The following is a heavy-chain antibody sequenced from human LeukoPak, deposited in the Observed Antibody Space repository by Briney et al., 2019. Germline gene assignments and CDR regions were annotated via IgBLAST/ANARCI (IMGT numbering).Heavy chain of an antibody. CDR2: IFYSGST. J-gene: IGHJ4*02. CDR3: ARHESSTWYSNLEY. CDR1: GGSISSYE. D-gene: IGHD6-13*01. V-gene: IGHV4-59*08. Sequence: SETLSLTCTVPGGSISSYEWLWIRQPPGKGLEWIGYIFYSGSTYYNPSLKSRVTISVDTSKNQFSLKLSSVTAADTAVYYCARHESSTWYSNLEYWGQGTLVTVSS.